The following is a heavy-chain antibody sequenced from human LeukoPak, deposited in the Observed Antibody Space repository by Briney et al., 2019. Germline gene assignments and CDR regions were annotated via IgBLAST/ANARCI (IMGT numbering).Heavy chain of an antibody. V-gene: IGHV1-46*01. D-gene: IGHD6-19*01. Sequence: ASVKVSCKASGYTFTSYYMHWVRQAPGQGLEWMGIINPSGGSTSYAQKFQGRVTMTRDTSISTAYMELSRLRSDDTAVYYCARRGIAVAGLDYWGQGTLVTVSS. J-gene: IGHJ4*02. CDR2: INPSGGST. CDR3: ARRGIAVAGLDY. CDR1: GYTFTSYY.